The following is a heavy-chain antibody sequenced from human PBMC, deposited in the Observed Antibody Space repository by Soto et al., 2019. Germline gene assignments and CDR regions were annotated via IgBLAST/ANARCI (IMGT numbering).Heavy chain of an antibody. CDR3: ARGDPPLWFGE. V-gene: IGHV3-11*05. J-gene: IGHJ6*02. Sequence: QVQLVESGGGLVKPGGSLRLSCAASGFTFSDHYKSWIRQAPGKGLEWVSYISSSSSYTNYADSVKGRFTISRDNAKNSLYLKMNSLRAEDTAVYYCARGDPPLWFGEGGQGTTVTVSS. CDR2: ISSSSSYT. CDR1: GFTFSDHY. D-gene: IGHD3-10*01.